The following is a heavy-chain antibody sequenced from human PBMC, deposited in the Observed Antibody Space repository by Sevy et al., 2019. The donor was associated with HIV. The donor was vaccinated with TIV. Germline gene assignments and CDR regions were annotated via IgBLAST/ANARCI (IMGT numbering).Heavy chain of an antibody. Sequence: GGSLRLSCSASGFTFSSYAMHWVRQAPGKGLEYVSAISSNGGSTYYADSVKGRFTISRDNSKNTLYLQMSSLRAEDTAVYYCVKGGCYYGSGSYDAFDIWGQGTMVTVSS. CDR1: GFTFSSYA. J-gene: IGHJ3*02. CDR2: ISSNGGST. D-gene: IGHD3-10*01. CDR3: VKGGCYYGSGSYDAFDI. V-gene: IGHV3-64D*06.